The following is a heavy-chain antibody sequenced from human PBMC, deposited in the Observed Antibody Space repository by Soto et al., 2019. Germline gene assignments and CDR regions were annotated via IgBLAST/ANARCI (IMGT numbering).Heavy chain of an antibody. CDR3: AKDLYCSGGSCYYRSIAYYYYGMDV. V-gene: IGHV3-30*18. J-gene: IGHJ6*02. CDR2: ISYDGSNK. Sequence: GGSLRLSCAASGFTFSSYGMHWVRQAPGKGLEWVAVISYDGSNKYYADSVKCRFTNSRDNYKNTLYLQMNSLRAEDTAVYYCAKDLYCSGGSCYYRSIAYYYYGMDVWGQGTTVTVSS. D-gene: IGHD2-15*01. CDR1: GFTFSSYG.